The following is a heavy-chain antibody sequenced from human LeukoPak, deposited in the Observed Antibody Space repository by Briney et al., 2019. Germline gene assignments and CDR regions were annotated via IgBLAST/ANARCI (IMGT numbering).Heavy chain of an antibody. Sequence: GGSLRLSCAASGFTFSDYYMSWIRQAPGKGLEWISYISSSGGTIYYAASVRGRFTISRDNAKNSLHLQMNSLRAEDTAVYYCATLSGGGYYYYYYMDVWGKGTTVTVSS. J-gene: IGHJ6*03. CDR2: ISSSGGTI. D-gene: IGHD3-16*01. CDR1: GFTFSDYY. V-gene: IGHV3-11*04. CDR3: ATLSGGGYYYYYYMDV.